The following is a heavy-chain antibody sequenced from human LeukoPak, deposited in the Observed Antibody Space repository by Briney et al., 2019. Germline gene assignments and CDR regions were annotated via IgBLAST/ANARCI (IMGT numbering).Heavy chain of an antibody. Sequence: PGGSLRLSCAASGFTFSSYSMNWVRQAPGKGLEGASSISSSSSYIYYADSVKGRVTISRDNAKNSLYLQMNSLRAEDTAVYYCATGPNYYDSSGWEDYWGQGTLVTVSS. D-gene: IGHD3-22*01. J-gene: IGHJ4*02. CDR1: GFTFSSYS. CDR3: ATGPNYYDSSGWEDY. V-gene: IGHV3-21*01. CDR2: ISSSSSYI.